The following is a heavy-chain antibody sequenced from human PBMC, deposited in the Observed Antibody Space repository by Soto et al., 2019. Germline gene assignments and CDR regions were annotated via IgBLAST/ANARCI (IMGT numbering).Heavy chain of an antibody. D-gene: IGHD5-12*01. J-gene: IGHJ4*02. Sequence: QVQLVESGGGLVEPGGSLRLSCAASGFTLSDYYMSWVRQAPGKGLEWLSYISSSSATVYYVDSVKGRFTISRDNAKNSLYLQMDRLRAEDTAVYYCARDGVLATGPIEYWGQGAQVTVSS. CDR3: ARDGVLATGPIEY. CDR1: GFTLSDYY. CDR2: ISSSSATV. V-gene: IGHV3-11*01.